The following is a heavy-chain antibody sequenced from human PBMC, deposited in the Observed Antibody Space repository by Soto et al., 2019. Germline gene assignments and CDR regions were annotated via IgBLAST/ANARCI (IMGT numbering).Heavy chain of an antibody. CDR3: AREEYGLGS. J-gene: IGHJ5*02. D-gene: IGHD3-10*01. CDR2: ISPSNGNT. CDR1: GYTFTSYG. Sequence: QVQLVQSGAEVKKPGASVKVSCKASGYTFTSYGISWVRQAPGQGLEWMGWISPSNGNTNYAQKLKGRVTMTSDTSTNTAYMELRSLRSDDTALCYCAREEYGLGSWGQGTLVTVSS. V-gene: IGHV1-18*04.